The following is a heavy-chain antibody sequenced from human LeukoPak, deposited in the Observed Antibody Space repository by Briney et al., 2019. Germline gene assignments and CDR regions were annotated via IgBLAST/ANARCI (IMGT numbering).Heavy chain of an antibody. CDR3: ATRANGWFYNFDS. CDR1: GCSIRGHY. J-gene: IGHJ4*02. V-gene: IGHV4-59*11. D-gene: IGHD6-19*01. Sequence: SETLSLTCSVSGCSIRGHYWSWIRQPPGKGLEWIGYIYYSGTTNYNPSLKNRVTMSVDTYKNQFSLNLYSVTAADTAVYYCATRANGWFYNFDSWGQGTLVTVSS. CDR2: IYYSGTT.